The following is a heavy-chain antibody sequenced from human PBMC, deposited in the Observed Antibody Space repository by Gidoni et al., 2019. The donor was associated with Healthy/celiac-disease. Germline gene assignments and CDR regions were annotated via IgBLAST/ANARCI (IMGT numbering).Heavy chain of an antibody. Sequence: EVQLVESGGGLVKPGGSLRLSCAASGFTFSSYSMNWVRQAPGKGLEWVSSISSSSSYIYYADSVKGRFTISRDNAKNSLYLQMNSLRAEDTAVYYCARDATIFGGGYFDLWGRGTLVTVSS. CDR3: ARDATIFGGGYFDL. J-gene: IGHJ2*01. CDR1: GFTFSSYS. CDR2: ISSSSSYI. D-gene: IGHD3-3*01. V-gene: IGHV3-21*01.